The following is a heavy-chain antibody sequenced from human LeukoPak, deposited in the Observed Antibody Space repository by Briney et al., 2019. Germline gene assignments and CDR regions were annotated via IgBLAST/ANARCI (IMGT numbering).Heavy chain of an antibody. CDR1: GFTFSSYG. CDR2: IWYDGSNK. Sequence: GGSLRLSCAASGFTFSSYGMHWVRQAPGKGLEWVAVIWYDGSNKYYADSVKGRFTISRDNSKNTLYLQMNSLRAEDTAVYYCAREPVYYDSSGYYYYYYDMDVWGQGTTVTVSS. D-gene: IGHD3-22*01. J-gene: IGHJ6*02. CDR3: AREPVYYDSSGYYYYYYDMDV. V-gene: IGHV3-33*01.